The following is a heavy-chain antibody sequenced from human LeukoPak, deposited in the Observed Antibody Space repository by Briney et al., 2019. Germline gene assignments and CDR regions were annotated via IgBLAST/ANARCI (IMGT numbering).Heavy chain of an antibody. CDR1: GGSLSTYY. J-gene: IGHJ4*02. Sequence: PSETLSLTCTVSGGSLSTYYWSWIRQPPGKGLEWIGYIYNSGSTNYSPSLRSRVTISVDTSKNQFSLKLSSVSAADTAVYYCARHGYRSSWYDFDYWGQGTLVTVSS. V-gene: IGHV4-59*08. CDR2: IYNSGST. CDR3: ARHGYRSSWYDFDY. D-gene: IGHD6-13*01.